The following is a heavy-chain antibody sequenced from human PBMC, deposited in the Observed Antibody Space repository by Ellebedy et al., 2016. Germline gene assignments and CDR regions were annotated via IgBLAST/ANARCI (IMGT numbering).Heavy chain of an antibody. CDR2: MQWNAGST. D-gene: IGHD3-3*01. J-gene: IGHJ4*02. V-gene: IGHV3-53*05. CDR1: GFTVSTNY. Sequence: GESLKISCAASGFTVSTNYMSWVRQAPGKGLEWVSGMQWNAGSTGYADSVKGRFTISRDNSKNTLYLQMNSLRAEDTAVYYCAKGGRYYDLSAGLDYWGQGTLVTVSS. CDR3: AKGGRYYDLSAGLDY.